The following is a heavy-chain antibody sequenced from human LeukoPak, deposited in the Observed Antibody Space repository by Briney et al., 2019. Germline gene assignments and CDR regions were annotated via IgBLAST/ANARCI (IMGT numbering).Heavy chain of an antibody. V-gene: IGHV3-30*18. CDR1: GLTFSSNG. D-gene: IGHD1-26*01. J-gene: IGHJ4*02. CDR3: AKERDGGRRYYLDY. Sequence: GGSLRLSCAASGLTFSSNGMHWVRQAPGKGLEWVAVISYNGSYKNYADSLKGRFTISRDNSKNTLYLQMNSLRDEDTAVYYCAKERDGGRRYYLDYWGQGTLVTVSS. CDR2: ISYNGSYK.